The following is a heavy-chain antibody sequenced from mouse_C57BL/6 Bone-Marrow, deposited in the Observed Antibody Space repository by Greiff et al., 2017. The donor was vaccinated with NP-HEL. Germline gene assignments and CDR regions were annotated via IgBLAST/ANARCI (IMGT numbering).Heavy chain of an antibody. D-gene: IGHD1-1*01. Sequence: VQLQQPGAELVRPGTSVKLSCKASGYTFTSYWMHWVKQRPGQGLEWIGVIDPSDSYTNYNQKFKGKATLTVDTSSSTVYMQLSSLTSEDSAVYYCTRYYYGSSFYFDYWGQGTTLTVSS. V-gene: IGHV1-59*01. CDR3: TRYYYGSSFYFDY. CDR2: IDPSDSYT. CDR1: GYTFTSYW. J-gene: IGHJ2*01.